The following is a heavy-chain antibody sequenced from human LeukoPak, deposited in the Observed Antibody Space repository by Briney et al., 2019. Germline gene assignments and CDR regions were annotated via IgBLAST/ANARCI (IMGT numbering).Heavy chain of an antibody. J-gene: IGHJ6*02. D-gene: IGHD2-2*01. CDR3: ARLPVVPAAYYGMDV. CDR2: IIPIFGTA. CDR1: GGTFSSYA. V-gene: IGHV1-69*13. Sequence: SVKVSCKASGGTFSSYAISWVRQAPRHGLECMGGIIPIFGTANYAQKFQGRVTITADESTSTAYMELSSLRSEDTAVYYCARLPVVPAAYYGMDVWGQGTTVTVSS.